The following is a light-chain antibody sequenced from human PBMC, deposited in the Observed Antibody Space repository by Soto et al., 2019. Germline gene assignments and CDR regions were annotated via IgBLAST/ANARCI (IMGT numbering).Light chain of an antibody. CDR2: DAS. V-gene: IGKV1-5*01. CDR3: HQYKSYSQWT. CDR1: QSIDNW. Sequence: IRMTQSPSTLSASVGDRVTITCRASQSIDNWLAWYQQKPGKAPNLLIYDASTLESGVPSRFSGSASGTEFTLTISSLQPDDFATYYCHQYKSYSQWTFGQGTKVDIK. J-gene: IGKJ1*01.